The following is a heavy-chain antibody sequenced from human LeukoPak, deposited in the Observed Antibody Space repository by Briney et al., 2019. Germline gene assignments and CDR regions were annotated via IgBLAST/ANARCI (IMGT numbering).Heavy chain of an antibody. CDR1: GGTYSSYA. Sequence: SAKVSCKASGGTYSSYAISWVRQATGQGLEWMGGIIPIFGTANYAQKFQGRVTITADESTSTAYMELSSLRSEDTAVYYCARDSGSYPYYFDYWGQGTLVTVSS. CDR3: ARDSGSYPYYFDY. CDR2: IIPIFGTA. V-gene: IGHV1-69*13. J-gene: IGHJ4*02. D-gene: IGHD1-26*01.